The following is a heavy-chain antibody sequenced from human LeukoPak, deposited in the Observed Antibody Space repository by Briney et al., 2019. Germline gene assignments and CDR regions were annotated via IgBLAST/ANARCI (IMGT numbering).Heavy chain of an antibody. CDR2: ISYSGSTI. CDR1: GXTFSSYE. Sequence: PGGSLRLSCAASGXTFSSYEMNWVRQAPGKGLESVSYISYSGSTIYYADSVKGRFTISRDNAKKSLSLQINSLRAEDTAVYYCARGPPYNWYFDLWGRGTLVTVSS. J-gene: IGHJ2*01. CDR3: ARGPPYNWYFDL. V-gene: IGHV3-48*03. D-gene: IGHD4-11*01.